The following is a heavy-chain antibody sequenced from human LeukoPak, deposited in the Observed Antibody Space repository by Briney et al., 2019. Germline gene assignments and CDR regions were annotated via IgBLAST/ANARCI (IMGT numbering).Heavy chain of an antibody. CDR1: GFTFSSYA. CDR2: ISGSGGST. V-gene: IGHV3-23*01. D-gene: IGHD4-23*01. CDR3: AKDKENGGNWLFD. Sequence: GGSLRLSCAASGFTFSSYAMTWVRPAPGKGLEWVSAISGSGGSTYYADSVKGRFTISRDNSKNTLYLQMNSLRAEDTAVYYCAKDKENGGNWLFDWGQGTLVTVSS. J-gene: IGHJ4*02.